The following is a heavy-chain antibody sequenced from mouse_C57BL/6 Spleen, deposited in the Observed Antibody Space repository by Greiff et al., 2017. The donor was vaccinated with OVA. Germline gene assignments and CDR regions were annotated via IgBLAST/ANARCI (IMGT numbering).Heavy chain of an antibody. Sequence: QVQLQQPGTELVKPGASVKLSCKASGYTFTSYWLHWVKQRPVQGLEWIGNINPSNGGTNYNEKFKSKATLTVDKSSSTAYMQLSSLTSEDSAVYDCAADGDYCGSRALAYWGQGTLVTVSA. V-gene: IGHV1-53*01. J-gene: IGHJ3*01. CDR1: GYTFTSYW. CDR2: INPSNGGT. D-gene: IGHD1-1*01. CDR3: AADGDYCGSRALAY.